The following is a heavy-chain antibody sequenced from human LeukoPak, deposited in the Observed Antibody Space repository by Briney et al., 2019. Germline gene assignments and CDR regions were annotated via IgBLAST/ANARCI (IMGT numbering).Heavy chain of an antibody. Sequence: GGSLRLSCAASGSTFSVHTMNWVRQAPGKGLEWISYISNTGSVIYYADSVKGRFTISRDNSKNTLYLQMNSLRAEDTAVYYCAKDQFRVTTTPLDYWGQGTLVTVSS. D-gene: IGHD4-11*01. J-gene: IGHJ4*02. CDR3: AKDQFRVTTTPLDY. V-gene: IGHV3-48*01. CDR2: ISNTGSVI. CDR1: GSTFSVHT.